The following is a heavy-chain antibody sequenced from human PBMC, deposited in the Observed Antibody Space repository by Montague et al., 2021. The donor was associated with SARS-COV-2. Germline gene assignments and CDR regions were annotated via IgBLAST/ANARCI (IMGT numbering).Heavy chain of an antibody. D-gene: IGHD3-10*01. V-gene: IGHV4-34*01. CDR2: INHSGSA. J-gene: IGHJ6*02. CDR1: GGSFSGYY. CDR3: ARVRYYGSGTSLGMDV. Sequence: SETLSLTCAVYGGSFSGYYWSWIRQPPGKGLEWIGEINHSGSANYIPSLKSRVTISVDTSKNQFPLKLSSVTAADTAVYYCARVRYYGSGTSLGMDVWGQGTTVTVSS.